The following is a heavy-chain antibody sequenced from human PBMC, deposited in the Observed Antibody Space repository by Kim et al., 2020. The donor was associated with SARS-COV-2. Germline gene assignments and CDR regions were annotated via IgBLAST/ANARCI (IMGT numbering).Heavy chain of an antibody. CDR3: SRDPHDSSGYHFDY. V-gene: IGHV4-31*02. J-gene: IGHJ4*02. D-gene: IGHD3-22*01. Sequence: NPSLKSRVTISVDTSKNQFSLKLSSVTAADTAVYYCSRDPHDSSGYHFDYWGQGTLVTVSS.